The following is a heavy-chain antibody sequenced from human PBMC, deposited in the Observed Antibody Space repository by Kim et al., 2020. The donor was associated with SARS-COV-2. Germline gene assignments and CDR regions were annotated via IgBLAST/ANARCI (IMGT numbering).Heavy chain of an antibody. V-gene: IGHV3-48*03. CDR2: ISSSGSTI. CDR1: GFTFSSYE. Sequence: GGSLRLSCAASGFTFSSYEMNWVRQAPGKGLEWVSYISSSGSTIYYADSVKGRFTISRDNAKNSLYLQMNSLRAEDTAVYYCARDSAGSSWYYYYYGMDVCGQGTTVTVSS. D-gene: IGHD6-13*01. CDR3: ARDSAGSSWYYYYYGMDV. J-gene: IGHJ6*02.